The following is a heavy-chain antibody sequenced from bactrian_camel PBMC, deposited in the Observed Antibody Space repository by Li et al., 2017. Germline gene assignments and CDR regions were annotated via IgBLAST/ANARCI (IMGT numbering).Heavy chain of an antibody. Sequence: HAQLVESGGGSVQVGGSLRLSCTFVGKTYSYGLAWFRQAPGKEREGVASIIFGSGQTFYADSVKGRFSISRDIASRTLYLQMSNLKPEDTALYYCASKVGMCGPNWSKLRLDSRGPGTQVTVS. CDR3: ASKVGMCGPNWSKLRLDS. V-gene: IGHV3S68*01. CDR1: GKTYSYG. D-gene: IGHD1*01. J-gene: IGHJ4*01. CDR2: IIFGSGQT.